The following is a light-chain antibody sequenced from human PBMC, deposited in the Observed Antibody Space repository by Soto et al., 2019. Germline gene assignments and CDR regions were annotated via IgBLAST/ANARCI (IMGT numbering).Light chain of an antibody. CDR1: KLGDKY. J-gene: IGLJ1*01. V-gene: IGLV3-1*01. Sequence: SYELTQPPSVSVSPGQTASITCSGEKLGDKYTCWYQQKPGQSPVLVIYQDTKRHSWIPERFSGSNSGNTATLTISGTQAIDDADYYCQAWDSSTAPSCVFGTGTKLTVL. CDR2: QDT. CDR3: QAWDSSTAPSCV.